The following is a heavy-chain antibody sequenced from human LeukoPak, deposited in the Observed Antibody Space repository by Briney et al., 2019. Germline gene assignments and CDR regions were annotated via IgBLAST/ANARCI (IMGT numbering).Heavy chain of an antibody. CDR3: ARGSSWYYFDY. D-gene: IGHD6-13*01. J-gene: IGHJ4*02. CDR1: GFTFSSYW. V-gene: IGHV3-74*01. CDR2: INSDGSST. Sequence: PGGSLRLSCAASGFTFSSYWMHWVRQAPGKGLMWVSRINSDGSSTSYADSVKGRFTISRDNAKNTLYLQMNSLRAEDTAVYYCARGSSWYYFDYWGQGTLVTVSS.